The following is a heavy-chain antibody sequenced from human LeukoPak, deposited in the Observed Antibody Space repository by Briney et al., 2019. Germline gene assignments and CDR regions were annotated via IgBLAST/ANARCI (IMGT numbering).Heavy chain of an antibody. Sequence: SETLSLTCTVSGDSIFSGRYYWNWIRQSAGKGLEWIGRIYTSGSTNYNPSLKSRVTMSVDTSKNQFSLKLSSVTAADTAVYYCARVLLWFGELLAGFDPWGQGTLVTVSS. J-gene: IGHJ5*02. V-gene: IGHV4-61*02. D-gene: IGHD3-10*01. CDR1: GDSIFSGRYY. CDR2: IYTSGST. CDR3: ARVLLWFGELLAGFDP.